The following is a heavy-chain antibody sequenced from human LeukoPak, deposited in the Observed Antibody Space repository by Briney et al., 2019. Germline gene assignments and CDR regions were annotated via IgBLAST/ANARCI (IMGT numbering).Heavy chain of an antibody. D-gene: IGHD1-1*01. CDR3: ATQLERSGTFDY. CDR1: GYTFTSYY. J-gene: IGHJ4*02. CDR2: INPSGGST. Sequence: ASVKVSCKASGYTFTSYYMHWVRQAPGQGLEWMGIINPSGGSTSYAQKFQGRVTMTEDTSTDTAYMELSSLRSEDTAVYYCATQLERSGTFDYWGQGTLVTVSS. V-gene: IGHV1-46*01.